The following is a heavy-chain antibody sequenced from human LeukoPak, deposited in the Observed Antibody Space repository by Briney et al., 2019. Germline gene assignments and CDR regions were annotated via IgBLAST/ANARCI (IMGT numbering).Heavy chain of an antibody. CDR2: IYYSGST. V-gene: IGHV4-39*01. CDR1: GGSISSSSYY. Sequence: SETLSLTCPVSGGSISSSSYYWGWIRQPPGKGLEWIWSIYYSGSTYYNPSLKSRVTISVDTSKNQFSLKLSSVTAADTAVYYCASGPGIFGVVITTYFDYWGQGTLVTVSS. CDR3: ASGPGIFGVVITTYFDY. J-gene: IGHJ4*02. D-gene: IGHD3-3*01.